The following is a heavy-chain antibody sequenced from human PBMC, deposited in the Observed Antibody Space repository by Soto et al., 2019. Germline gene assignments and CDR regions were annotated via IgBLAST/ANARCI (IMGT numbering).Heavy chain of an antibody. J-gene: IGHJ6*02. D-gene: IGHD1-1*01. CDR1: GGSISSSSYY. CDR3: ARRGRDGYNWNNYYYGMDV. V-gene: IGHV4-39*01. CDR2: IYYSGST. Sequence: PSETLSLTCSVSGGSISSSSYYWDWIRQPPGKGLEWIGSIYYSGSTYYNPSLKSRVTISVDTSKNQFSLKLSSVTAADTAVYYCARRGRDGYNWNNYYYGMDVWGQGTTVTVS.